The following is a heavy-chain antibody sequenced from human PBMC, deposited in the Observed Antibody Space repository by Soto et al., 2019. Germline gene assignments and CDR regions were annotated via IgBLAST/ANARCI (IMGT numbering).Heavy chain of an antibody. CDR2: IKQDGGEK. CDR1: GCTFINYW. Sequence: GSLGRAGAASGCTFINYWMSWVRQAPGKGLEWVANIKQDGGEKYYVDSVKGRFTISRDNAKNSLYLQMNSLRAEDTAVYYCARTKANKWFDPWGQGTLVTVYS. D-gene: IGHD1-26*01. V-gene: IGHV3-7*03. J-gene: IGHJ5*02. CDR3: ARTKANKWFDP.